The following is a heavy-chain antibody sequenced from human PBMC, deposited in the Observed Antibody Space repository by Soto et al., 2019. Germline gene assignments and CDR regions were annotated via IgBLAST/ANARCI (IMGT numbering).Heavy chain of an antibody. J-gene: IGHJ4*02. V-gene: IGHV3-23*01. CDR2: IIGAGAP. CDR1: GFTFSIYA. CDR3: AKDFTPDSRWDIDY. D-gene: IGHD1-26*01. Sequence: EVQLLESGGGLVQPGGSLRLSCAASGFTFSIYAMNWVRQAPGKGLEWVAGIIGAGAPYYADPVTGRFTISRDNSKNTLYLKMNSLRDEDTDLYFCAKDFTPDSRWDIDYWGQGTLVTVSS.